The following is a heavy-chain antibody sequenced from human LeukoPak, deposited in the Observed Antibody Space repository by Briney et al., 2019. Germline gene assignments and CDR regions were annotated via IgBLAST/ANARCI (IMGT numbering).Heavy chain of an antibody. Sequence: ASVKVSCKASGYTFTGYYMHWVRQAPGQGLEWMGWINPNSGGTNYAQKFQGRFTMTRDTSISTAYMELSRLRSDDTAVYYCARGDRITMIVVVNPYGMDVWGQGTTVTVSS. CDR3: ARGDRITMIVVVNPYGMDV. D-gene: IGHD3-22*01. V-gene: IGHV1-2*02. CDR1: GYTFTGYY. CDR2: INPNSGGT. J-gene: IGHJ6*02.